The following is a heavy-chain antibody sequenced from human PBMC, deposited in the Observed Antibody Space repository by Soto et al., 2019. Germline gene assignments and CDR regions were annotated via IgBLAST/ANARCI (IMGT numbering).Heavy chain of an antibody. CDR3: ARDRDYYDTSGYYYYFDH. CDR1: GFTFSNYG. CDR2: IWYNGINK. V-gene: IGHV3-33*01. Sequence: PGGSLRLSCAASGFTFSNYGMHWVRQAPGKGLEWMAVIWYNGINKYYVDSVKGRFTISRDNSKNTLYLRMNSLRAEDTAVYYCARDRDYYDTSGYYYYFDHWGRGTLVTVSS. J-gene: IGHJ4*02. D-gene: IGHD3-22*01.